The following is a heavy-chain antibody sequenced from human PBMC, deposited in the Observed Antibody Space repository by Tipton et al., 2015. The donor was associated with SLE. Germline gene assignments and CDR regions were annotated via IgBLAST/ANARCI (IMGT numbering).Heavy chain of an antibody. J-gene: IGHJ5*02. CDR3: ASAIYAASSS. CDR1: GLTFKTYW. D-gene: IGHD2-15*01. Sequence: GSLRLSCIDSGLTFKTYWMTWVRQAPGKGLEWVANINQDGSKINYVDSVKGRFTISRDNAKNSLYLQMNSLRAEDTAVYYCASAIYAASSSWGQGTLVTVSS. CDR2: INQDGSKI. V-gene: IGHV3-7*01.